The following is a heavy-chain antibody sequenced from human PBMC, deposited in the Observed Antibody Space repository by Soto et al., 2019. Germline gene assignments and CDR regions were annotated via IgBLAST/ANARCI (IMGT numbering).Heavy chain of an antibody. J-gene: IGHJ2*01. V-gene: IGHV4-31*03. CDR1: GGSISSGGSY. CDR3: ARGHCFTIICSYLDL. D-gene: IGHD3-10*01. Sequence: QVQLQESGPGLVKPSQTLSLTCTVSGGSISSGGSYWSWIRQSPGKGLEWIGYIYYSGTTYYNPSLKRRVSLSLDTSKHQFSLKFSSVPAADTPIYYCARGHCFTIICSYLDLWGRGTLVTVAS. CDR2: IYYSGTT.